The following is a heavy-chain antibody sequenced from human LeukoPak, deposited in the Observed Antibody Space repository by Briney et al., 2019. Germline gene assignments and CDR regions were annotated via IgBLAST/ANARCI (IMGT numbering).Heavy chain of an antibody. CDR3: AKGGYGSGPRYWYFDL. CDR1: GFTFSSYA. CDR2: ISGSGGST. D-gene: IGHD3-10*01. J-gene: IGHJ2*01. Sequence: GGSLRLSCAASGFTFSSYAMSWVRQAPGKGLEWVSAISGSGGSTYYADSVKGRFTISRDNSKNTLYLQMNSLRAEDTAVYYCAKGGYGSGPRYWYFDLWGRGTLVTVSS. V-gene: IGHV3-23*01.